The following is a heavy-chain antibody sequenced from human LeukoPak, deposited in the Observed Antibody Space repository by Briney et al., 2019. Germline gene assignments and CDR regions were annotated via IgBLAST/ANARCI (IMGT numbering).Heavy chain of an antibody. CDR1: GFTFSSYA. Sequence: GGSLRLSCAASGFTFSSYAMHWVRQAPGKGLEWVAVISYDGSNKYYADSVKGRFTISRDNSKNTLYLQMNSLRAEDTAAYYCARISMTTVTTDYWGQGTLVTVSS. V-gene: IGHV3-30*04. J-gene: IGHJ4*02. CDR2: ISYDGSNK. CDR3: ARISMTTVTTDY. D-gene: IGHD4-17*01.